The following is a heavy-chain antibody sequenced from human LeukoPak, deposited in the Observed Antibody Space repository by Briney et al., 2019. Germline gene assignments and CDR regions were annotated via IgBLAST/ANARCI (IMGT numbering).Heavy chain of an antibody. D-gene: IGHD2-21*02. V-gene: IGHV3-33*01. CDR3: ARRKCGGDCYSFYGMDV. CDR1: RXTFSNFG. Sequence: GGSLRLSCAASRXTFSNFGVHWVRQAPGKGLEWVAVIWYDGINKYYADSVKGRFTISRDNSKNTLYLQMNSLRAEDTAVYYCARRKCGGDCYSFYGMDVWGQGTTVTVSS. CDR2: IWYDGINK. J-gene: IGHJ6*02.